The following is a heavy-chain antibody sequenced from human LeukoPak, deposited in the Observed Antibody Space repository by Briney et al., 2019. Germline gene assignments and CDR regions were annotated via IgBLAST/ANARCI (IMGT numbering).Heavy chain of an antibody. D-gene: IGHD3-10*01. V-gene: IGHV2-5*01. CDR3: AHRNAGFGELFLNWFDP. Sequence: SGPTLVKPTQTLTLTCTFSGFSLSTSGVGVGWIRQPPGKALEWLALIYWNDDKRYSPSLKSRLTITKDTSKNQVVLTMTNMDPVDTATYYCAHRNAGFGELFLNWFDPWGQGTLVTVSS. CDR1: GFSLSTSGVG. J-gene: IGHJ5*02. CDR2: IYWNDDK.